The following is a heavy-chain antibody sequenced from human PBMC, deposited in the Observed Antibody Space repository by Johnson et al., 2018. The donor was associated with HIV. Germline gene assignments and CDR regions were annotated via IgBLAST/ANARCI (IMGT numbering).Heavy chain of an antibody. CDR2: ISRNSGSI. Sequence: VQLVESGGGLVQPGRSLRLSCAASGFTFDDYAMHWVRQAPGKGLEWVSGISRNSGSIDYADSVKGRFTLSRDNSKNSLYLQMNSLRPEDTGLYYCAKDIASGYTNGGTLDIWGQGTMVTVSS. CDR3: AKDIASGYTNGGTLDI. J-gene: IGHJ3*02. V-gene: IGHV3-9*01. CDR1: GFTFDDYA. D-gene: IGHD6-19*01.